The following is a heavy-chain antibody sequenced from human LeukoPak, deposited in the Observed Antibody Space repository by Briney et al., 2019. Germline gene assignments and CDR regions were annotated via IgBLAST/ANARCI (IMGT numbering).Heavy chain of an antibody. V-gene: IGHV3-30*04. CDR1: GFTFSSYA. CDR3: AKEVGYGMDV. D-gene: IGHD1-26*01. CDR2: ISYDGSNK. Sequence: PGGSLRLSCAASGFTFSSYAMHWVRQAPGKGLEWVAVISYDGSNKYYADSVKGRFTISRDNSKNTLYLQMNTLRAEDTAVYYCAKEVGYGMDVWGQGTTVTVSS. J-gene: IGHJ6*02.